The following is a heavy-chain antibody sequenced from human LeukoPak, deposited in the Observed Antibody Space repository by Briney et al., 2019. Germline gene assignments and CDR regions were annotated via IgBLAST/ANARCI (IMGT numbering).Heavy chain of an antibody. J-gene: IGHJ6*02. CDR2: IYSGGST. D-gene: IGHD3-10*01. CDR3: ARVMVRGVRNYYYYGMDV. V-gene: IGHV3-53*01. Sequence: GGSLRLSCAASGLTISSNYMSWVRQAPGKGLEWVSVIYSGGSTYYADSVKGRFTISRDNSKNTLYLQMNSLRAEDTAVYYCARVMVRGVRNYYYYGMDVWGQGTTVTVSS. CDR1: GLTISSNY.